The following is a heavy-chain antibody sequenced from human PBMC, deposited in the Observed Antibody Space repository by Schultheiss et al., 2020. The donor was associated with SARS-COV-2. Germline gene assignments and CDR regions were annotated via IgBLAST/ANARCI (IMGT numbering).Heavy chain of an antibody. CDR1: GGSFSGYY. CDR3: ARRGYYGDRFDY. J-gene: IGHJ4*02. CDR2: IGEINHGGTT. Sequence: SETLSLTCAVYGGSFSGYYWSWIRQPPGKGLEWIGEIGEINHGGTTNYNPSFKSRVTISADTSKNQFSVTVNSVTAADTAVYYCARRGYYGDRFDYWGQGTLVTVSS. D-gene: IGHD4-17*01. V-gene: IGHV4-34*01.